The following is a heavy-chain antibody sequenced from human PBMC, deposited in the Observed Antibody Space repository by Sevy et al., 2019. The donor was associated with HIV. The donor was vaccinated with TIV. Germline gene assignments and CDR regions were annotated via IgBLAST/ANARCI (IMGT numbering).Heavy chain of an antibody. CDR2: ISYDGSNK. J-gene: IGHJ6*02. V-gene: IGHV3-30*04. Sequence: GGSLRLSCAASGFTFINHAMHWVRQAPGKGLEWVTVISYDGSNKYYADSVKGRFTISRDTSKSTVYLQMDSLRAEDTAVSYCARDLNSGYANYYYYGMDVWGQGTTVTVS. CDR3: ARDLNSGYANYYYYGMDV. CDR1: GFTFINHA. D-gene: IGHD5-12*01.